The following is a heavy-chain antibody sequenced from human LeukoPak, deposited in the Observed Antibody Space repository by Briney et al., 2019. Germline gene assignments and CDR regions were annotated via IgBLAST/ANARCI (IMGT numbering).Heavy chain of an antibody. D-gene: IGHD6-6*01. Sequence: SETLSLTCTVSGGSISSGSYYWSWIRQPAGKGLEWIGRIYTSGSTNYNPSLKSRVTMSVDTSKNQFSLKLSSVTAADTAVYYCARLGSSSSRWGQGTLVTVSS. CDR3: ARLGSSSSR. J-gene: IGHJ4*02. CDR1: GGSISSGSYY. V-gene: IGHV4-61*02. CDR2: IYTSGST.